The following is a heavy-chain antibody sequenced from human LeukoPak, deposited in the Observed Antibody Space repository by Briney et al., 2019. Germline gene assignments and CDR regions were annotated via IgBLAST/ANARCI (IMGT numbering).Heavy chain of an antibody. V-gene: IGHV3-43D*03. CDR2: ITWDGDNT. CDR3: AKGTSSWHEFDY. CDR1: GFTFDDYA. Sequence: PGGSLRLSCAASGFTFDDYAMHWVRQAPGKGLEWVSLITWDGDNTYYADSVKGRFTFSRDNGKNSLYLHMNSLRGEDTAFYYCAKGTSSWHEFDYWGQGTLVTVSS. D-gene: IGHD6-13*01. J-gene: IGHJ4*02.